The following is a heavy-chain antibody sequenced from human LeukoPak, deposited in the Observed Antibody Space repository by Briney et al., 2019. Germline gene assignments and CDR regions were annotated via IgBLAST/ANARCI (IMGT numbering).Heavy chain of an antibody. Sequence: GGSLRLSCAASGFTFSDYYMSWIRQAPGKGLEWVAFIRYDGSNKYYADSVKGRFTISRDNSKNTLYLQMNSLRAEDTAVYYCAKDFSGSGSYYRYYYYYYMDVWGKGTTVTVSS. V-gene: IGHV3-30*02. CDR1: GFTFSDYY. D-gene: IGHD3-10*01. CDR2: IRYDGSNK. CDR3: AKDFSGSGSYYRYYYYYYMDV. J-gene: IGHJ6*03.